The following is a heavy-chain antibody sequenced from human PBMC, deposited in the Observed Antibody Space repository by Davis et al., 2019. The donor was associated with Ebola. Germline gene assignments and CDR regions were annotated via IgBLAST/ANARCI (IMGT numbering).Heavy chain of an antibody. Sequence: AASVKVSCKASGYTFTTYGISWVRQAPGQGLEWMGWISTYNDNTNYAQKLQGRVTMTTDTSTSTAYMELRSLRSDDTAMYYCARDRYCSGGSCYSSCYYGMDVWGQGTTVTVSS. CDR3: ARDRYCSGGSCYSSCYYGMDV. J-gene: IGHJ6*02. V-gene: IGHV1-18*01. CDR2: ISTYNDNT. D-gene: IGHD2-15*01. CDR1: GYTFTTYG.